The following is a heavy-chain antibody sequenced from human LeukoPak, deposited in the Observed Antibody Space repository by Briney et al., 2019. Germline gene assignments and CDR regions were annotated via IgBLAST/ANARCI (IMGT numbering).Heavy chain of an antibody. Sequence: SETLSLTCTVSGGSISSGGYYWSWIRQPPGKGLEWIGYIYHSGSTYYNPSLKSRVTISVDRSKNQFSLKLSSVTAADTAVYYCARDIDATNGLAVTTAVRAFDIWGQGTMVTVSS. J-gene: IGHJ3*02. V-gene: IGHV4-30-2*01. D-gene: IGHD4-11*01. CDR2: IYHSGST. CDR1: GGSISSGGYY. CDR3: ARDIDATNGLAVTTAVRAFDI.